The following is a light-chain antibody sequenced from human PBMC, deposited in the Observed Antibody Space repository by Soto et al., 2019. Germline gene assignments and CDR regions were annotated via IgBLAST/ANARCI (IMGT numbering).Light chain of an antibody. CDR1: QSVTSSY. J-gene: IGKJ4*01. CDR3: QQYNNWPLT. V-gene: IGKV3-15*01. CDR2: GAS. Sequence: IGLTQSPGTLSLSPGERATLSCRASQSVTSSYLAWYQQKPGQAPRLLIYGASSRATGIPARFSGSGSGTEFTLTISSLQSEDFAVYYCQQYNNWPLTFGGGTKVDIK.